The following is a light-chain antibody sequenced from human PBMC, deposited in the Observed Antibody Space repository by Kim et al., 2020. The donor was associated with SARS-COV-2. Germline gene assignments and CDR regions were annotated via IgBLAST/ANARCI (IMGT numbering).Light chain of an antibody. V-gene: IGLV2-14*01. J-gene: IGLJ3*02. Sequence: QSITISCTVTSSDSDDYNYVSWYQQHPGKAPKLMIYEVTKRPSGVSYRFSGSKSGNTASLTISGLQAEDEADYYCSSYTSSSGLMVFGGGAQLTVL. CDR2: EVT. CDR3: SSYTSSSGLMV. CDR1: SSDSDDYNY.